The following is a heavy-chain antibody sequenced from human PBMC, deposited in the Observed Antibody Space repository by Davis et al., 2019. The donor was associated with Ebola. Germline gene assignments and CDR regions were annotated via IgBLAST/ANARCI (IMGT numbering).Heavy chain of an antibody. Sequence: PSETLSLTCAVYGGSFSGYYWSWIRQPPGKGLEWIGEINHSGSTNYNPSLKSRVTISVDTSKNQFFLKLSSVTAADTAVYYCARGTSQWLVPPGLWGQGTLVTVSS. D-gene: IGHD6-19*01. CDR3: ARGTSQWLVPPGL. CDR2: INHSGST. J-gene: IGHJ4*02. CDR1: GGSFSGYY. V-gene: IGHV4-34*01.